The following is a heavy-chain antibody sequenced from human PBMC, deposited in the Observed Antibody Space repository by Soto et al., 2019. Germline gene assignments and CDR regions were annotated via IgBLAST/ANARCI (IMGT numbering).Heavy chain of an antibody. CDR3: TTDGKTYYYGSGSLDDAFDI. V-gene: IGHV3-15*01. D-gene: IGHD3-10*01. J-gene: IGHJ3*02. CDR2: IKSKTDGGTT. CDR1: GFTFSNAW. Sequence: GGSLRLSCAASGFTFSNAWMSWVRQAPGKGLEWVGRIKSKTDGGTTDYAAPVKGRFTISRDDSKNTLYLHMNSLKTEDTAVYYCTTDGKTYYYGSGSLDDAFDIWGQGTMVTVSS.